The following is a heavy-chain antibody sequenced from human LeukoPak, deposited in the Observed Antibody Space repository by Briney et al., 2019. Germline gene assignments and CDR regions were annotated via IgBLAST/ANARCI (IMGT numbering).Heavy chain of an antibody. Sequence: SETLSLTCTVSGGSISSSSYYWGWIRQPPGKGLEWIGSIYYSGSTYYNPSLKSRVTISVDTSKNQFSLKLSSVTAADTAAYYCARWIVSGFDYWGQGTLVTVSS. CDR1: GGSISSSSYY. D-gene: IGHD3-16*02. J-gene: IGHJ4*02. CDR2: IYYSGST. CDR3: ARWIVSGFDY. V-gene: IGHV4-39*01.